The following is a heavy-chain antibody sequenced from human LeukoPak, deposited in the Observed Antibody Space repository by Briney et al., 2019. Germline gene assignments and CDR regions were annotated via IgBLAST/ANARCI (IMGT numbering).Heavy chain of an antibody. D-gene: IGHD3-10*01. CDR3: AKVGGEGGYYFDY. J-gene: IGHJ4*02. Sequence: GGSLRLSCAASGFTFSSYAMSWVRQAPGKGLEWVSAISGSGGSTYYADSVKGRFTISRDNSKNTLYLQMNSLRAEDTAVYFCAKVGGEGGYYFDYWGQGPLVTVSS. CDR1: GFTFSSYA. CDR2: ISGSGGST. V-gene: IGHV3-23*01.